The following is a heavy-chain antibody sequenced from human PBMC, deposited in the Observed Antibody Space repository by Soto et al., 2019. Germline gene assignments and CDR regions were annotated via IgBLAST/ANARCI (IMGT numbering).Heavy chain of an antibody. D-gene: IGHD3-16*01. CDR1: GGSISSYY. CDR3: ARGGGHDSFDI. Sequence: QVQLQESDPGLVKPSETLSLTCTVSGGSISSYYWSWIRQPPGKGLEWIGYIYYSGSTNYNPSHKSRVTIAVDTSKNQFSLKLSSVTAADTAVYYCARGGGHDSFDIWGQGTMVTVSS. CDR2: IYYSGST. V-gene: IGHV4-59*01. J-gene: IGHJ3*02.